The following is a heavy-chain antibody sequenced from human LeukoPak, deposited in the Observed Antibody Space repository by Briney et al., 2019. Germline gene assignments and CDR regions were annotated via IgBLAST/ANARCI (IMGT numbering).Heavy chain of an antibody. D-gene: IGHD2-15*01. CDR3: ARRRVVVVAATVPSLKRYWYFDL. CDR2: INHSGST. CDR1: GGSFSGYY. J-gene: IGHJ2*01. V-gene: IGHV4-34*01. Sequence: SETLSLTCAVYGGSFSGYYWSWIRQPPGKGLEWIGEINHSGSTNYNPSLKSRVTISVDTSKNQFSLKLSSVTAADTAVYYCARRRVVVVAATVPSLKRYWYFDLWGRGTLVTVPS.